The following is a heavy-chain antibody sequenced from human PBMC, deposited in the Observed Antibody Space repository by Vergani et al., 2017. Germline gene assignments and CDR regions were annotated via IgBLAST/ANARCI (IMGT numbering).Heavy chain of an antibody. D-gene: IGHD1-1*01. CDR1: GGSISSGSYY. CDR3: ARGPESGSVVGSSSGTTLNY. Sequence: QVQLQESGPGLVKPSQTLSLTCTVSGGSISSGSYYWSWIRQPAGKGLEWIGRIYTSGSTNYNPSLKSRVTISVDTSKNQFSLKLSSVTAADTAVYYCARGPESGSVVGSSSGTTLNYWGQGTLVTVSS. CDR2: IYTSGST. J-gene: IGHJ4*02. V-gene: IGHV4-61*02.